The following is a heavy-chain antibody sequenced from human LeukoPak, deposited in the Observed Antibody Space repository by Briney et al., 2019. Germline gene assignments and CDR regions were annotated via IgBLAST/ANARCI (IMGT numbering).Heavy chain of an antibody. V-gene: IGHV4-34*01. J-gene: IGHJ4*02. CDR2: INHSGST. CDR3: ARAPLLYCSSTSCPPADY. CDR1: GGSFSGYY. Sequence: SETLSLTCAVYGGSFSGYYWSWIRQPPGKGLEWIGEINHSGSTNYNPSLKSRVTISVDTSKNQFSLKLSSVTAAVTAVYYCARAPLLYCSSTSCPPADYWGQGTLVTVSS. D-gene: IGHD2-2*01.